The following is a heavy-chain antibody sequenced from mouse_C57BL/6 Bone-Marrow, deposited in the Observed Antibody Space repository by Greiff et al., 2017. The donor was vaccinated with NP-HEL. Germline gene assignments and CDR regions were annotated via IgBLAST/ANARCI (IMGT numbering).Heavy chain of an antibody. D-gene: IGHD2-5*01. CDR2: ISSGGSYT. V-gene: IGHV5-6*01. J-gene: IGHJ4*01. CDR1: GFTFSSYG. Sequence: EVMLVESGGDLVKPGGSLKLSCAASGFTFSSYGMSWVRQTPDKRLEWVATISSGGSYTYYPDSVKGRFTISRDNAKNTLYLQMSSLKSEDTAMYYCARYSNSYAMDDWGQGTSVTVSS. CDR3: ARYSNSYAMDD.